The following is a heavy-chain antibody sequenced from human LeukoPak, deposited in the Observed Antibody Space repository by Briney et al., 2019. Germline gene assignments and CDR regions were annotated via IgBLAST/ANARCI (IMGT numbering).Heavy chain of an antibody. Sequence: GGSLRLSCAASGFTFSSYAMSWVRQAPGKGLEWVSAISGSGGSTYYADSVKGRFTISRDNSKNTLYLQMNSLRAEDTAVYYCANQKYYYDSSGYYFDYWGQGTLVTVSS. CDR3: ANQKYYYDSSGYYFDY. CDR1: GFTFSSYA. D-gene: IGHD3-22*01. CDR2: ISGSGGST. V-gene: IGHV3-23*01. J-gene: IGHJ4*02.